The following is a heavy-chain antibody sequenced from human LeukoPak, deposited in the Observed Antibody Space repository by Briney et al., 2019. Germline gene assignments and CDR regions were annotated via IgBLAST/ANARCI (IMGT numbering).Heavy chain of an antibody. J-gene: IGHJ4*02. CDR2: ISGSGGDT. V-gene: IGHV3-23*01. CDR3: AKDRDIAVAGTDLYYFDY. Sequence: GGSLRLSCAASGFTFSSYAMSWVHQAPGKGLEWVSAISGSGGDTYYADSVKGRFTISRDNSKNTLYLQMNSLRAEDTAVYYCAKDRDIAVAGTDLYYFDYWGQGTLVTVSS. CDR1: GFTFSSYA. D-gene: IGHD6-19*01.